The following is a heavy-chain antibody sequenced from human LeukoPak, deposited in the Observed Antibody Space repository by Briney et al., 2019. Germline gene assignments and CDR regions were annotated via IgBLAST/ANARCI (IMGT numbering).Heavy chain of an antibody. D-gene: IGHD4-23*01. J-gene: IGHJ6*02. Sequence: PSETLSLTCTVSGYSISSGYYWGWIRQPPGKGLEWIGSIYHSGSTYYNPSLKSRVTISVDTSKNHFSLKLSSVTAADTAVYYCANYGGEDVWGQGTTVTVSS. CDR3: ANYGGEDV. V-gene: IGHV4-38-2*02. CDR2: IYHSGST. CDR1: GYSISSGYY.